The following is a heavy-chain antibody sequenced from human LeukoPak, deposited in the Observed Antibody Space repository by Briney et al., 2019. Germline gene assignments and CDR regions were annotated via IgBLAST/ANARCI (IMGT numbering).Heavy chain of an antibody. CDR3: AKPHRQFVVVPAAIRN. D-gene: IGHD2-2*01. CDR1: GFTFSSYA. CDR2: ISGSGGST. J-gene: IGHJ4*02. V-gene: IGHV3-23*01. Sequence: PGGSLRLSCAASGFTFSSYAMSWVRQAPGKGLEWISFISGSGGSTYYADAVKGRFTISRDNSKNTLYLQMNSLRAEDTAVYYCAKPHRQFVVVPAAIRNWGQGTLVTVSS.